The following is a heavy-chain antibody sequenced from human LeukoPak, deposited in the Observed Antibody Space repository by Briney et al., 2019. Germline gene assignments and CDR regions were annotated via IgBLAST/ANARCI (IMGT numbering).Heavy chain of an antibody. CDR1: GGSITSHY. D-gene: IGHD3-16*01. CDR2: IYYTGET. CDR3: ANSPHGDYGVGN. V-gene: IGHV4-59*08. Sequence: PSETLSLTCSVSGGSITSHYWSWIRQPLGKGLEWLGYIYYTGETRSIPSLRSRLTMSIDTSKNQVSLTLSSVTAADTAVYYGANSPHGDYGVGNWGQGILVTVSS. J-gene: IGHJ4*02.